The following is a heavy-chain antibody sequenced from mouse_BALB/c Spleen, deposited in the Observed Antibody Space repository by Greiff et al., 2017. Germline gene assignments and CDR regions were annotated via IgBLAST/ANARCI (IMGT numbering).Heavy chain of an antibody. CDR1: GFSLTSYG. V-gene: IGHV2-2*02. J-gene: IGHJ4*01. CDR3: ARNCYGSSYYAMDY. D-gene: IGHD1-1*01. Sequence: QVQLKESGPGLVQPSQSLSITCTVSGFSLTSYGVHWVRQSPGKGLEWLGVIWSGGSTDYNAAFISRLSISKDNSKSQVFFTMNSLQANDTAIYYCARNCYGSSYYAMDYWGQGTSVTVSS. CDR2: IWSGGST.